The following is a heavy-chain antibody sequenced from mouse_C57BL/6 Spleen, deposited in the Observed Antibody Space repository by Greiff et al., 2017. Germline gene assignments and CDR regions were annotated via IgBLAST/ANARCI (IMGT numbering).Heavy chain of an antibody. V-gene: IGHV1-55*01. CDR2: IYPGSGST. CDR3: ASYYYGSSGYFDV. CDR1: GYTFTGYW. D-gene: IGHD1-1*01. J-gene: IGHJ1*03. Sequence: QVQLQQPGAELVKPGASVKMSCKASGYTFTGYWITWVKQRPGQGLEWIGDIYPGSGSTNYNEKFKSKATLTVDTSSSTAYMQLSSLTSEDSAVYYCASYYYGSSGYFDVWGTGTTVTVSS.